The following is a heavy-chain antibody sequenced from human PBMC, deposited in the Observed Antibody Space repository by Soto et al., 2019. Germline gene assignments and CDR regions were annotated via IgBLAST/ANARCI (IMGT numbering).Heavy chain of an antibody. J-gene: IGHJ3*01. CDR1: GFTFNNYA. CDR3: GKDPNGDYVGGFEF. CDR2: ISASGSRT. D-gene: IGHD4-17*01. V-gene: IGHV3-23*01. Sequence: EVHLLESGGGLVQPGGSLTLSCAASGFTFNNYAMSWVRQAPCKGLEWVSGISASGSRTFYADSVKGRFTVSRDFSKNTPALQMDSLRAEDTAVYFCGKDPNGDYVGGFEFWGPGTMVTVSS.